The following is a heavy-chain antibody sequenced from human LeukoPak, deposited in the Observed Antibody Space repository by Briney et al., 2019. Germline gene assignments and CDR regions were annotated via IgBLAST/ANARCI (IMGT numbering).Heavy chain of an antibody. CDR3: ATHTTDVVVFDY. CDR2: IYYSGST. CDR1: GGSISSSSYY. V-gene: IGHV4-39*01. Sequence: SETLSLTCTVSGGSISSSSYYWGWIRQPPGKGLEWIGSIYYSGSTYYNPSLKSRVTISVDTSKNQFSLKLSSVTAADTAVYYCATHTTDVVVFDYWGQGTLVTVSS. D-gene: IGHD4-11*01. J-gene: IGHJ4*02.